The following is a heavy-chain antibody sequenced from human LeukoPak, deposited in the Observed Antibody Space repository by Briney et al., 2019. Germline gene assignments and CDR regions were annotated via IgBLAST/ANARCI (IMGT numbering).Heavy chain of an antibody. Sequence: SETLSLTCTVSGGSISSYYWGWIRQPPGKGLEWIGYIYYSGSTNYNPSLKSRVTISVDTSKNQFSLKLSSVTAADTAVYYCARARQFHYYDSAGAFDIWGQGTMVTVSS. CDR1: GGSISSYY. CDR3: ARARQFHYYDSAGAFDI. V-gene: IGHV4-59*01. D-gene: IGHD3-22*01. CDR2: IYYSGST. J-gene: IGHJ3*02.